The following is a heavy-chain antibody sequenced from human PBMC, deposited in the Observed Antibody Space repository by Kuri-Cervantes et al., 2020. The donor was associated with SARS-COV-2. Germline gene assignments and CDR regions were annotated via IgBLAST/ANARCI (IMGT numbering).Heavy chain of an antibody. Sequence: GESLKISCAASGFTVSSNYMSWVRQAPGKGLEWVSVIYSGGSKYYADSVKGRFTISRDNSKNTLYLQMNSLRAEDTAVYYCARDQGLAYYDFWSGYSNDAFDIWGQGTMVTVSS. CDR2: IYSGGSK. CDR3: ARDQGLAYYDFWSGYSNDAFDI. V-gene: IGHV3-66*02. CDR1: GFTVSSNY. D-gene: IGHD3-3*01. J-gene: IGHJ3*02.